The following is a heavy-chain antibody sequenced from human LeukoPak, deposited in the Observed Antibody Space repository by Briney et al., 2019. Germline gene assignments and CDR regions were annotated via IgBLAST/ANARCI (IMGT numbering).Heavy chain of an antibody. D-gene: IGHD3-10*01. Sequence: GGSLRLSCAASGFTFSSYSMNWVRQAPGKGLEWVSSISSSGSYIYYADSVKGRFTISRDNAKNSLYLQMNSLRAEDTAVYYCASLMVRGVMIFDYWGQGTLVTVSS. J-gene: IGHJ4*02. V-gene: IGHV3-21*01. CDR1: GFTFSSYS. CDR2: ISSSGSYI. CDR3: ASLMVRGVMIFDY.